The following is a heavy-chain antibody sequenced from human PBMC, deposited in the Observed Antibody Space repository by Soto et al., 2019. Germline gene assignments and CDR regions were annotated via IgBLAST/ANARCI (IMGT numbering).Heavy chain of an antibody. J-gene: IGHJ4*02. D-gene: IGHD3-10*01. CDR1: GGSVSSGDYY. V-gene: IGHV4-31*03. Sequence: QVQLQESGPGLVKPSQTMSLTCTVSGGSVSSGDYYWSWIRQHPGKGLEWIGYIYHNGGTFYNPSLKSRVTMSIDMSKSQFSLKLYSVTAADTAVYYCAGGPASPWFYFDSWGQGTLVAVSS. CDR3: AGGPASPWFYFDS. CDR2: IYHNGGT.